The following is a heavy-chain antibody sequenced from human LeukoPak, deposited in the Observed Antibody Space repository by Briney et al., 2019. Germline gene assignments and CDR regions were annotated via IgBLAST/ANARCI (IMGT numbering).Heavy chain of an antibody. CDR2: ISTRSSTI. J-gene: IGHJ4*02. Sequence: PGGSLRLSCAASGFTFSDYYMSWIRQAPGKGLEWVAYISTRSSTIYYAHSVKGRFTISRDDAKKSLYLEMNSLRAEDTAMYYCARNPYDSGGYHMVSVMDYWGQGMLVTVSS. D-gene: IGHD3-22*01. CDR3: ARNPYDSGGYHMVSVMDY. CDR1: GFTFSDYY. V-gene: IGHV3-11*01.